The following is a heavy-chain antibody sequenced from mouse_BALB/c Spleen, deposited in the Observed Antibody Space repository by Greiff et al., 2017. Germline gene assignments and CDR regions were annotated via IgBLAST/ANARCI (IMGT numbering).Heavy chain of an antibody. CDR2: IWAGGST. V-gene: IGHV2-9*02. J-gene: IGHJ2*01. CDR3: ARGGMVKGLFDY. Sequence: VQVVESGPGLVAPSQSLSITCTVSGFSLTSYGVHWVRQPPGKGLEWLGVIWAGGSTNYNSALMSRLSISKDNSKSQVFLKMNSLQTDDTAMYYCARGGMVKGLFDYWGQGTTLTVSS. CDR1: GFSLTSYG. D-gene: IGHD2-2*01.